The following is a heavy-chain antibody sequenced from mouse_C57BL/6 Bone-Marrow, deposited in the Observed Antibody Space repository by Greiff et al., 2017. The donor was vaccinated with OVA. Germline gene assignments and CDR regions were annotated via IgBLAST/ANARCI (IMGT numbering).Heavy chain of an antibody. V-gene: IGHV1-82*01. Sequence: VQLQQSGPELVKPGASVKISCKASGYAFSSSWMNWVKQRPGKGLEWIGRIYPGDGDTNYNGKFKGKATLTADKSSSTAYMQLSSLTSEDSAVYFCARFGYYGSSPLDWYFDVWGTGTTVTVSS. CDR3: ARFGYYGSSPLDWYFDV. CDR1: GYAFSSSW. D-gene: IGHD1-1*01. CDR2: IYPGDGDT. J-gene: IGHJ1*03.